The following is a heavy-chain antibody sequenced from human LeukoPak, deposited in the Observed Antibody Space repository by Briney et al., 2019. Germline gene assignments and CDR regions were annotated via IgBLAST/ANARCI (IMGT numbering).Heavy chain of an antibody. J-gene: IGHJ6*03. V-gene: IGHV3-43*01. CDR1: GFTFDGYT. CDR3: AKDTSRGYNYYYYMDV. Sequence: GGSLRLSCAASGFTFDGYTMHWVRQAPGKGLEWVSLISWDGGSTYYGDSVKGRFTISRDNSKNSLYLQMNSLRTEDTALYYCAKDTSRGYNYYYYMDVWGKGTTVTVSS. CDR2: ISWDGGST. D-gene: IGHD5-12*01.